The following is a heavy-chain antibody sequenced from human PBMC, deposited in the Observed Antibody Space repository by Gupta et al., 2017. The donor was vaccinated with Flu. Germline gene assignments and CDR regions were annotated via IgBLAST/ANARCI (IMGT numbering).Heavy chain of an antibody. D-gene: IGHD1-1*01. V-gene: IGHV1-8*01. CDR1: GYAFASLD. J-gene: IGHJ6*02. Sequence: QVQLVQSGAEVKESGASVKVSCKASGYAFASLDINWVRQAPGQGLEWMGWMNPHSGNTGYAQKFQGRVIMTRDTSLRTAYMELSSLRSEDTAVYYCARGLQRLERMIFHYYGMDVWGQGTTVIVSS. CDR2: MNPHSGNT. CDR3: ARGLQRLERMIFHYYGMDV.